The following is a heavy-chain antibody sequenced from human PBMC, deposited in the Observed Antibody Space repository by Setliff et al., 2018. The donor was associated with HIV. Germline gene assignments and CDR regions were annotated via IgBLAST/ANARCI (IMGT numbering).Heavy chain of an antibody. CDR2: IYYSGNP. V-gene: IGHV4-31*03. CDR3: ARVAMVRGVIPPDFDYYYYYMDV. Sequence: PSETLSLTCTVTGGSISSGGFYWTWIRQPPGKGLEWIGYIYYSGNPFYNPSLRSRVTISLDTSKNQFSLKLSSVTAADTAVYYCARVAMVRGVIPPDFDYYYYYMDVWGKGTTVTVSS. CDR1: GGSISSGGFY. D-gene: IGHD3-10*01. J-gene: IGHJ6*03.